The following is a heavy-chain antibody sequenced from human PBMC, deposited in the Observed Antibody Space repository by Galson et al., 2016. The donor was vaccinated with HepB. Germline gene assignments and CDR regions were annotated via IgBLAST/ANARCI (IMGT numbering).Heavy chain of an antibody. CDR1: GGSVSIGTFY. CDR3: ARAKTGYSSGWAFDF. D-gene: IGHD6-19*01. V-gene: IGHV4-31*03. Sequence: TLSLTCTVSGGSVSIGTFYWSWIRQQPGKGLEWIGFISYSWSTSYNPSLKSRATISSDASKDHFSLKLSSVTAADTAVFHCARAKTGYSSGWAFDFWGQGSLVTVSS. J-gene: IGHJ4*02. CDR2: ISYSWST.